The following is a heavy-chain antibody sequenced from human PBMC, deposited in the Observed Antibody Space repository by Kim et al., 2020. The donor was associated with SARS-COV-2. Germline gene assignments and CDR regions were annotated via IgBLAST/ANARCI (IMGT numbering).Heavy chain of an antibody. CDR3: AKASHYYDSSGFPYFDY. Sequence: GGSLRLSCAASGFTFSSYAMSWVRQAPGKGLEWVSAISGSGGSTYYADSVKGRFTISRDNSKNTLYLQMNSLRAEDTAVYYCAKASHYYDSSGFPYFDYWGQGTLVTVSS. D-gene: IGHD3-22*01. J-gene: IGHJ4*02. V-gene: IGHV3-23*01. CDR1: GFTFSSYA. CDR2: ISGSGGST.